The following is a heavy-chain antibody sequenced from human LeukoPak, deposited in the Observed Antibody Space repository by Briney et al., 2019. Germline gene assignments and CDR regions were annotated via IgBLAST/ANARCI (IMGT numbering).Heavy chain of an antibody. D-gene: IGHD3/OR15-3a*01. J-gene: IGHJ6*03. CDR1: GGTFSSYA. CDR3: ARVSRSVFPTLDTLRPSYYYYMDV. V-gene: IGHV1-69*06. Sequence: ASVKVSCKASGGTFSSYAISWVRQAPGRGLEWMGGIIPIFGTANYAQKFQGRVTITADKSTSTAYMELSSLRSEDTAVYYCARVSRSVFPTLDTLRPSYYYYMDVWGKGTTVTVSS. CDR2: IIPIFGTA.